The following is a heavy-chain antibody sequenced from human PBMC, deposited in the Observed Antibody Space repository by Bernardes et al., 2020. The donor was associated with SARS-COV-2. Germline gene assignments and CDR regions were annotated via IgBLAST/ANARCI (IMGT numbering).Heavy chain of an antibody. Sequence: SETLSLTRAVYGGSFSGYYWSWIRQPPGKGLEWIGEINHSGSTNYNPSLKSRVTISVDTSKNQFSLKLSSVTAADTAVYYCAEGRMAFDIWGQGTMVTVSS. D-gene: IGHD2-15*01. CDR3: AEGRMAFDI. CDR2: INHSGST. V-gene: IGHV4-34*01. CDR1: GGSFSGYY. J-gene: IGHJ3*02.